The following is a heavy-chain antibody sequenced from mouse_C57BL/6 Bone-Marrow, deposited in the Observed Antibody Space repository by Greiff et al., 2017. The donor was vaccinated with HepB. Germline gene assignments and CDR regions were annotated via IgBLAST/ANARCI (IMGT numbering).Heavy chain of an antibody. D-gene: IGHD1-1*01. CDR3: AREVGFTTVRTYAMDY. V-gene: IGHV1-82*01. Sequence: QVQLKESGPELVKPGASVKISCKASGYAFSSSWMNWVKQRPGKGLEWIGRIYPGDGDTNYNGKFKGKATLTADKSSSTAYMQLSSLTSEDSAVYFCAREVGFTTVRTYAMDYWGQGTSVTVSS. CDR1: GYAFSSSW. CDR2: IYPGDGDT. J-gene: IGHJ4*01.